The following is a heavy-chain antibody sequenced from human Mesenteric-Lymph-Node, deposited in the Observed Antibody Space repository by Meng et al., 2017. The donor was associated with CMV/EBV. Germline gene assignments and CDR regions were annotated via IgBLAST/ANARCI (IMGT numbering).Heavy chain of an antibody. V-gene: IGHV3-66*01. CDR1: GFNVRDKY. Sequence: VVSCGGLVQPGEFLRLSVAAPGFNVRDKYMSWVRQAPGKGLEWVCIIYRGENTYNIDSVKDRFTVSRDNSKNTMYLQMYSLRVEDTAVYYCTGDSVSNPNLDYWGQGTLVTVSS. D-gene: IGHD3-10*01. CDR3: TGDSVSNPNLDY. CDR2: IYRGENT. J-gene: IGHJ4*02.